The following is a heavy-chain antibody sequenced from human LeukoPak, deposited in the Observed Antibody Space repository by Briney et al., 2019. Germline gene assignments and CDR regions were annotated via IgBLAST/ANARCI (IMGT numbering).Heavy chain of an antibody. D-gene: IGHD3-22*01. V-gene: IGHV3-30*02. CDR2: IRYDGSNK. J-gene: IGHJ4*02. Sequence: GGSLRLSCTASGFAFRSHAMHWVRQAPGKGLEWVAFIRYDGSNKYYADSVKGRFTISRDNSKNTLYLQMNSLRAEDTAVYYCAMGYYYDSSGPPFDYWGQGTPVTVSS. CDR1: GFAFRSHA. CDR3: AMGYYYDSSGPPFDY.